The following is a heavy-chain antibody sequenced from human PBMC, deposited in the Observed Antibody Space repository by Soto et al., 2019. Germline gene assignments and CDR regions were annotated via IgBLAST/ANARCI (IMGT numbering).Heavy chain of an antibody. CDR2: INTDGSST. J-gene: IGHJ4*02. V-gene: IGHV3-74*01. CDR1: GFTFSSFW. D-gene: IGHD3-10*01. CDR3: AKRGVDTFGLSY. Sequence: EVQLVEYGGGLVQPGRSLRLSGAVSGFTFSSFWMHWVRQAPGEGLVWVSRINTDGSSTSYADSVKGRFTISRDNAKNTLYLQMNSLRVEDTAMYYCAKRGVDTFGLSYWGQGTLVTVSS.